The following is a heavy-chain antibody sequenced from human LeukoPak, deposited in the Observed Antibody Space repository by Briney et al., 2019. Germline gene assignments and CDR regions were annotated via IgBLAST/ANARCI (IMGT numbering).Heavy chain of an antibody. J-gene: IGHJ4*02. CDR2: ISAYNGNT. CDR1: GYTFTSYG. CDR3: ARSLKASGGSCYRY. Sequence: ASVKVSCKASGYTFTSYGISWVRQAPGQGLEWMGWISAYNGNTNYAQKLQGRVTLSTDITPMTAYMELRSLRSDDTAVYYCARSLKASGGSCYRYWGQGTLVTVSS. D-gene: IGHD2-15*01. V-gene: IGHV1-18*01.